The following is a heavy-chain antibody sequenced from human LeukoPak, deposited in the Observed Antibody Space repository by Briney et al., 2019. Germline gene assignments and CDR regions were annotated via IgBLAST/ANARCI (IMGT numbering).Heavy chain of an antibody. CDR1: GRSIWSYY. CDR3: ARGAQLKSDGMDV. D-gene: IGHD3-10*01. V-gene: IGHV4-59*01. CDR2: IYYSGRT. Sequence: SETLSLTCTVSGRSIWSYYWSWIRQPLGKGMEWIGYIYYSGRTNSNTLLKSRVTISVDPSNHQFSLMLSSVTAANTAVYYCARGAQLKSDGMDVWGKGTTVTVSS. J-gene: IGHJ6*04.